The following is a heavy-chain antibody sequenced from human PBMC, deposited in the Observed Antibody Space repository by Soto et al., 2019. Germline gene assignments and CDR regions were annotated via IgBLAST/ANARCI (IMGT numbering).Heavy chain of an antibody. J-gene: IGHJ3*02. CDR1: GFTVSSNY. Sequence: EVQLVESGGGLIQPGGSLRLSCAASGFTVSSNYMSWVRQAPGKGLEWVSVIYSGGSTYYADSVKGRFTISRDNSKNTLYLQMNSRRAEDTAVYYCASRHSVGSWLAFDIWGQGTMVTVSS. V-gene: IGHV3-53*01. CDR3: ASRHSVGSWLAFDI. D-gene: IGHD2-15*01. CDR2: IYSGGST.